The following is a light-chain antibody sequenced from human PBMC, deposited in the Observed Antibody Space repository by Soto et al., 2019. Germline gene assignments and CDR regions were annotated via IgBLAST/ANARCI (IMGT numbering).Light chain of an antibody. CDR2: GAS. CDR1: QSVNNY. V-gene: IGKV3-15*01. J-gene: IGKJ2*01. Sequence: ELVMTNSLATLSVSPGERATLSCRASQSVNNYLAWYQQKAGQAPRLVIYGASTRASGIPARFSGTRSGTEFTLTISTLQSEDFAVYYCQQYHNWPPVTFGQGTKVDI. CDR3: QQYHNWPPVT.